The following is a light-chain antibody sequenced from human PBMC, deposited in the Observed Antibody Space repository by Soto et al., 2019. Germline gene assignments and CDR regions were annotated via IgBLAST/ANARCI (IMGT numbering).Light chain of an antibody. CDR2: GAS. V-gene: IGKV3-15*01. Sequence: EIVMTQSPATLSVSPGERATLSCRASQSVSSNLAWYQQKPGQAPRLLIYGASTRATGIPARFGGSGSGTEFTLTISSLQSEDFAVYYCQQYGSSPPTFGQGTKVDIK. CDR3: QQYGSSPPT. J-gene: IGKJ1*01. CDR1: QSVSSN.